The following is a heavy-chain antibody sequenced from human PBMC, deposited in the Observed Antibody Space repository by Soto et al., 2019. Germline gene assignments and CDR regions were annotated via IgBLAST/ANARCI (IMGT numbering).Heavy chain of an antibody. J-gene: IGHJ6*02. D-gene: IGHD2-21*02. V-gene: IGHV4-59*01. CDR3: ARDLWGYCGTDCYPLDV. CDR2: MYNTGST. Sequence: SDTLSLTCTVSGGSISGYYWSWIRQPPGKGLEWIGYMYNTGSTVYNPSFKSRVTISVDTSKNQFSLKLNSVTAADTAVYYCARDLWGYCGTDCYPLDVWGQGTTVS. CDR1: GGSISGYY.